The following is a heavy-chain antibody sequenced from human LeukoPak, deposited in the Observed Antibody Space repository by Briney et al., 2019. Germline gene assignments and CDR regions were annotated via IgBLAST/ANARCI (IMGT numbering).Heavy chain of an antibody. CDR3: ATGVTHYAFDI. J-gene: IGHJ3*02. Sequence: ASVKVSCKVSGYTLTELSMHWVRQAPGKGLEWMGGFDPEDAETINAQKFQGRVTMTEDTSTDTACMELSSLRSEDTAVYYCATGVTHYAFDIWGQGTMVTVSS. CDR2: FDPEDAET. V-gene: IGHV1-24*01. CDR1: GYTLTELS. D-gene: IGHD5-18*01.